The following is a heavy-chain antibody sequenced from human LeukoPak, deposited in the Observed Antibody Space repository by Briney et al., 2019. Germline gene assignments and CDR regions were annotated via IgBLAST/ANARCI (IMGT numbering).Heavy chain of an antibody. V-gene: IGHV3-23*01. J-gene: IGHJ4*01. CDR1: GFTFNNYA. D-gene: IGHD2-15*01. Sequence: PGGSLRLSCAASGFTFNNYAMSWVRQAPGKGLEWVSGISGSGGSTYYADSVKGRFTISRDNSKNTLYLQMNSLRVEDTAVYYCAKAPAPYCSGGTCYFYYWGHGTLVTVSS. CDR3: AKAPAPYCSGGTCYFYY. CDR2: ISGSGGST.